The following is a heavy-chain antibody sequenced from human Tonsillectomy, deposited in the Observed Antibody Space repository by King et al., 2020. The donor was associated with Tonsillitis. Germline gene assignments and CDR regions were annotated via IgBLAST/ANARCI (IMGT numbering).Heavy chain of an antibody. CDR2: ISWNSDTI. D-gene: IGHD3-22*01. CDR3: TKDVGVITPVYYFDY. V-gene: IGHV3-9*01. CDR1: GFTFDDYA. J-gene: IGHJ4*02. Sequence: VQLVESGGGLVQPGRSLGLSCAASGFTFDDYAMHWVRPAPGKGLEWVSGISWNSDTIVYADSVKGRFIISSDNAKNSLYLQMNSLRAEDTALYYCTKDVGVITPVYYFDYWGQGTLVTVSS.